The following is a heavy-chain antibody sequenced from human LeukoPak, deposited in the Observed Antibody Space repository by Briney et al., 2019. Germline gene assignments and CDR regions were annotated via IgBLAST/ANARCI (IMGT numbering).Heavy chain of an antibody. CDR3: SRSHFDY. J-gene: IGHJ4*02. CDR2: ISGDGTIK. Sequence: GGSLRLSCEPSGFPFSSNWMLWVRQAPGKGLVWVSRISGDGTIKTYADFVRGRFTISRDNTKNILYLQMNSLKVEDTATYFCSRSHFDYWGQGVLVTVSP. CDR1: GFPFSSNW. V-gene: IGHV3-74*03.